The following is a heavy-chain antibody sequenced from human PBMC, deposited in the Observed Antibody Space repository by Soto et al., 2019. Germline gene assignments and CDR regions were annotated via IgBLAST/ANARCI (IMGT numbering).Heavy chain of an antibody. CDR2: IYYSGST. CDR1: GGSISSGGYY. CDR3: ARGDDILTGYYLPY. Sequence: SETLSLTCTVSGGSISSGGYYWSWIRQHPGKGLEWIGYIYYSGSTYYNPSLKSRVTISVDTSKNQFSLKLSSVTAADTAVYYCARGDDILTGYYLPYWGQGTLVTVSS. D-gene: IGHD3-9*01. J-gene: IGHJ4*02. V-gene: IGHV4-31*03.